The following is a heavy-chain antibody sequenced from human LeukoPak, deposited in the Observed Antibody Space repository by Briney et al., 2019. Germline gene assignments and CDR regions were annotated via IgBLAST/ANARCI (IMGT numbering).Heavy chain of an antibody. V-gene: IGHV3-30*18. CDR1: GFTFSSYG. CDR2: ISYDGSNK. J-gene: IGHJ4*02. CDR3: AKEALWVGSPLRY. Sequence: PGGSLRLSCAASGFTFSSYGMHWVRQAPGKGLEWVAVISYDGSNKYYADSVKGRFTISRDNSKNTLYLQMNSLRAEDTAVYYCAKEALWVGSPLRYWGQGTLVTVSS. D-gene: IGHD1-26*01.